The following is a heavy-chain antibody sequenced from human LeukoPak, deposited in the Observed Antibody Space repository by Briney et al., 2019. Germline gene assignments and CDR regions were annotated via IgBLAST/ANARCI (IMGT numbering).Heavy chain of an antibody. CDR2: IYYSGST. D-gene: IGHD6-6*01. CDR1: GGSISSSSYY. CDR3: ARSGMYSSSGAAVY. Sequence: ASETLSLTCTVSGGSISSSSYYWGWIRQPPGKGLEWIGSIYYSGSTYYNPSLKSRVTISVDTSKNQFSLKLSSVTAADTAVYYCARSGMYSSSGAAVYWGQGTLVTVSS. J-gene: IGHJ4*02. V-gene: IGHV4-39*07.